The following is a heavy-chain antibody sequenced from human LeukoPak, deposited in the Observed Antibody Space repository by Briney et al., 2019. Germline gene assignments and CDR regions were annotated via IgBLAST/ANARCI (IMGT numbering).Heavy chain of an antibody. V-gene: IGHV3-30*04. CDR2: ISFHGTDT. J-gene: IGHJ4*02. CDR3: ARHLSGVTGYTYGRGIDY. CDR1: GFTFISYA. Sequence: GGSLRLSCAASGFTFISYAIHWVRQAPGKGLEWVAVISFHGTDTFYADSVKGRFTISRDNAKTSLYLQMNSLRAEDTAVYYCARHLSGVTGYTYGRGIDYWGQGTLVTVSS. D-gene: IGHD5-18*01.